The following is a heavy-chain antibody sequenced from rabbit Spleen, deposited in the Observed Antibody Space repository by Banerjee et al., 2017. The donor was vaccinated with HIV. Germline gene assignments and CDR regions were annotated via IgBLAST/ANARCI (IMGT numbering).Heavy chain of an antibody. D-gene: IGHD2-1*01. V-gene: IGHV1S47*01. Sequence: QEQLKETGGGLVQPGGSLTLSCKASGFDFSSYGVSWVRQAPGKGLEWIGYIDPIFHITTYANWVNGRFSISRENTQNTVYLQLNSLTAADTATYFCVRDQAGDADYGPYYLNLWGPGTLVTVS. CDR2: IDPIFHIT. CDR1: GFDFSSYG. J-gene: IGHJ4*01. CDR3: VRDQAGDADYGPYYLNL.